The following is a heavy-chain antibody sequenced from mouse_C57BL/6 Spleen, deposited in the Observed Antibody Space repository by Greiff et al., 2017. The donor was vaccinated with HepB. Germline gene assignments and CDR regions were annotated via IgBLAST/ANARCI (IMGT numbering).Heavy chain of an antibody. CDR2: ISSGSGSI. CDR1: GFTFSDYG. D-gene: IGHD2-4*01. CDR3: ARDDYDVDY. V-gene: IGHV5-17*01. Sequence: EVLLVESGGGLVKPGGSLKLSCAASGFTFSDYGMHWVRQTPEKGLEWVAYISSGSGSIYYADTVKGQFTISRDTSKNTLYLQLTSLRSEDTAVYYCARDDYDVDYWGQGTTLTVSS. J-gene: IGHJ2*01.